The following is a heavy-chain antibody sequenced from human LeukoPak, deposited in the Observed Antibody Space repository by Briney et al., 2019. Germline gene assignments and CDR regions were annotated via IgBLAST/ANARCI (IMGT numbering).Heavy chain of an antibody. Sequence: SETLSLTCAVYGGSFSGYYWSWIRQPPGKGLEWIGEINHSGSTNYNPSLKSRVTMSVDTSKNQFSLKLSSVTAADTAVYYCASDLMRSGDYWGQGTLVTVSS. CDR3: ASDLMRSGDY. V-gene: IGHV4-34*01. D-gene: IGHD3-10*01. CDR1: GGSFSGYY. CDR2: INHSGST. J-gene: IGHJ4*02.